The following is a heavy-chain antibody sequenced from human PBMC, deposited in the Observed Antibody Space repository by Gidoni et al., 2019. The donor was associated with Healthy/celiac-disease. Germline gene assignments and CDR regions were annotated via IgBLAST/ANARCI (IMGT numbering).Heavy chain of an antibody. CDR3: AKDIFGGDYVFWYFDL. D-gene: IGHD4-17*01. Sequence: EVQLVESGGGLVQPGRSLRLSCAASGFTFDDYAMHWVRQAPGKGLEWVSGISWNSGSIGYADSVKGRFTISRDNAKNSLYLQMNSLRAEDTALYYCAKDIFGGDYVFWYFDLWGRGTLVTVSS. J-gene: IGHJ2*01. V-gene: IGHV3-9*01. CDR2: ISWNSGSI. CDR1: GFTFDDYA.